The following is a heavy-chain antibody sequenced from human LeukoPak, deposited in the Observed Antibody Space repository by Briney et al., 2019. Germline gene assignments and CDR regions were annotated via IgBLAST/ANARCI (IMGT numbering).Heavy chain of an antibody. CDR1: GGSFSDYY. CDR2: IDPSGST. J-gene: IGHJ5*02. Sequence: SETLSLTCDVYGGSFSDYYWNWIRQSPGKGLEWMGKIDPSGSTTYNPSLKSRVTMSVDTSKKQFSLKLNSVTAADTAVYYCARGRHLLRSNNWFDPWGQGTLVTGSS. D-gene: IGHD4-17*01. CDR3: ARGRHLLRSNNWFDP. V-gene: IGHV4-34*01.